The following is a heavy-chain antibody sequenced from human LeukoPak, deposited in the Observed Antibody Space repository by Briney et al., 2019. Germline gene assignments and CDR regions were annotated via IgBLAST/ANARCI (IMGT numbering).Heavy chain of an antibody. D-gene: IGHD4-17*01. CDR3: ARDLGATVTTDYFDY. CDR2: ISAYNGNT. J-gene: IGHJ4*02. Sequence: ASVKVSCKASGYTFTSYGISWVRQAPGQGLEWMGWISAYNGNTNYAQKLQGRVTMTTDTSTSTAYMELRSLRSDDTAVYYCARDLGATVTTDYFDYWGQGTLVTVSS. CDR1: GYTFTSYG. V-gene: IGHV1-18*01.